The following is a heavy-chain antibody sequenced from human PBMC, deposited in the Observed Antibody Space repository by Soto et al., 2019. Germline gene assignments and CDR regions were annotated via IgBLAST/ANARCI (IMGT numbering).Heavy chain of an antibody. CDR1: RFTFSSYW. V-gene: IGHV3-74*01. CDR3: ARRREGYYYGLDV. CDR2: INSDGSST. J-gene: IGHJ6*02. Sequence: VGSLRLSCAASRFTFSSYWMYWVRQAPGKGLVWVSRINSDGSSTRYADSVKGRFSISRDNSKSTLYLQMNTLRAEDTAVYYCARRREGYYYGLDVWGQGTTVTVSS. D-gene: IGHD1-26*01.